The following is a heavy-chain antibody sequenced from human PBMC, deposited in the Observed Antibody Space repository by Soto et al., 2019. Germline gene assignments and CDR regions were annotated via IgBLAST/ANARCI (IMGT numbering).Heavy chain of an antibody. J-gene: IGHJ4*02. CDR3: ARDGTYNWV. CDR2: IYSGGDT. D-gene: IGHD1-1*01. Sequence: ELQLVASGGGLVQPGGSLRLSCAASGFTVSNNYLRWVRQAPGKGLEWVSLIYSGGDTYYADSVKGRFTISRDNSKNTLYLQMNSLRAEDTAVYYCARDGTYNWVGGQGILFTVSS. CDR1: GFTVSNNY. V-gene: IGHV3-66*01.